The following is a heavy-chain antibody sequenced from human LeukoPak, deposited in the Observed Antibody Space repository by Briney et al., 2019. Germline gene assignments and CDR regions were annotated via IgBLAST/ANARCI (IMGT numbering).Heavy chain of an antibody. CDR2: ISGGGGST. D-gene: IGHD3-22*01. Sequence: GGSLRLSCAASGFTFGSYAMTWVRQAPGKGLQWVSGISGGGGSTYYADSVKGRFTISRDNTKNTLYLQMNSLSAEDTAVYYCAKDPRYYDSSSYLYWGQGTLVTISS. CDR1: GFTFGSYA. V-gene: IGHV3-23*01. J-gene: IGHJ4*02. CDR3: AKDPRYYDSSSYLY.